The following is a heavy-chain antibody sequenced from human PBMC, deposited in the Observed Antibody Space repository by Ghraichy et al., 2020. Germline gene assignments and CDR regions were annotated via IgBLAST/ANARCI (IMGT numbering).Heavy chain of an antibody. CDR1: GYTFTGYY. CDR2: INPNSGGT. CDR3: ASPGPSYSSGWYADAFDI. Sequence: ASVKVSCKASGYTFTGYYMHWVRQAPGQGLEWMGWINPNSGGTNYAQKFQGRVTMTRDTSISTAYMELSRLRSDDTAVYYCASPGPSYSSGWYADAFDIWGQGTMVTVSS. J-gene: IGHJ3*02. V-gene: IGHV1-2*02. D-gene: IGHD6-19*01.